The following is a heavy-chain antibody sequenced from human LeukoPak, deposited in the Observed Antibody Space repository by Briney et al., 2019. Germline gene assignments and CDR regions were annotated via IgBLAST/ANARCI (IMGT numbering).Heavy chain of an antibody. V-gene: IGHV4-4*09. CDR1: AASISNYY. CDR3: ASPRSGYRYTFDY. Sequence: SEALSLTCAVSAASISNYYWSWIRQAPGKGLESIGYISTSGSTNYKPSLKSRVSIYLDPSKNRFSLNLNFVTAADTAVYYCASPRSGYRYTFDYWGQGALVTVSS. CDR2: ISTSGST. J-gene: IGHJ4*02. D-gene: IGHD3-22*01.